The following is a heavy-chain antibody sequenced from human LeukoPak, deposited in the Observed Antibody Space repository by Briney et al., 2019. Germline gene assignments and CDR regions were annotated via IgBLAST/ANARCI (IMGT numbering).Heavy chain of an antibody. V-gene: IGHV4-61*02. Sequence: PSETLSLTCTVSGGSISSGSYYWSWIRQPPGKGLEWIGRIYASGSTNYNPSLKSRVTISVDTSKNQFSLKLSSVTAADTAVYYCARIGVVVMVDNWFDPWGQGTLVTVSS. J-gene: IGHJ5*02. D-gene: IGHD2-8*01. CDR1: GGSISSGSYY. CDR2: IYASGST. CDR3: ARIGVVVMVDNWFDP.